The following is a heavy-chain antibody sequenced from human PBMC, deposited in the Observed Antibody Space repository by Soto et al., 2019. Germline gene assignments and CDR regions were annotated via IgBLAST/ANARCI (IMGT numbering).Heavy chain of an antibody. CDR3: ARAPWGGFAPNGFDP. CDR2: IYYSGST. V-gene: IGHV4-31*03. J-gene: IGHJ5*02. D-gene: IGHD3-10*01. Sequence: PSETLSLTCTVSGGSISSGGYYWSWIRQHPGKGLEWIGYIYYSGSTYYNPSLKSRVTISVDTSKNQFSLKLSSVTAADTAVYYCARAPWGGFAPNGFDPLGQGTLLTVSS. CDR1: GGSISSGGYY.